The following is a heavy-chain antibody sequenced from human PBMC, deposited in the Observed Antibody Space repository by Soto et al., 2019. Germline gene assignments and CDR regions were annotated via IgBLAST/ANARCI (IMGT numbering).Heavy chain of an antibody. D-gene: IGHD2-15*01. CDR1: GGSISSYR. Sequence: SETLSLTCTVSGGSISSYRWSWIRQPAWKGLEWIGRINTRGNTNYNPSLKSRVTLSMDTSKNQFFLRLNSVTAADSAVYYCARAGPTRIGGGPTKFFDYWGQGTLVTVS. CDR2: INTRGNT. CDR3: ARAGPTRIGGGPTKFFDY. J-gene: IGHJ4*02. V-gene: IGHV4-4*07.